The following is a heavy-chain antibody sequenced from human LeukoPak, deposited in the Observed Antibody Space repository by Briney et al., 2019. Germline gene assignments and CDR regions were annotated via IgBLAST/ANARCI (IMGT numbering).Heavy chain of an antibody. J-gene: IGHJ1*01. CDR2: INPNSGGT. D-gene: IGHD3-22*01. Sequence: ASVKVSCKASGYTFTGYYMHWVRQAPGQGLEWMGWINPNSGGTNYAQKFQGRATMTRDTSISTAYMELSRLRSDDTAVYYCARGKNYYDSSSLFGYWGQGTLVTVSS. V-gene: IGHV1-2*02. CDR3: ARGKNYYDSSSLFGY. CDR1: GYTFTGYY.